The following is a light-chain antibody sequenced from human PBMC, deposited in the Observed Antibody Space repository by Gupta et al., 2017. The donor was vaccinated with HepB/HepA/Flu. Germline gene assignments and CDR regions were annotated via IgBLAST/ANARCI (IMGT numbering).Light chain of an antibody. V-gene: IGKV3-20*01. CDR1: QSVTANY. J-gene: IGKJ1*01. Sequence: EIVLTQSPGTLSLSPGERATLSCRASQSVTANYLAWYQQKPGQALRLLIYGASSRATGIPDRFSGSRSGTDFTLTISRLEPEDFAVYYCQQEGNSPETFGQGTKVEIE. CDR3: QQEGNSPET. CDR2: GAS.